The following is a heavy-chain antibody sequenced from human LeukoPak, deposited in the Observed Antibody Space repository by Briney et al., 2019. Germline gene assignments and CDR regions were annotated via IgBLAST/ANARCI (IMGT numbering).Heavy chain of an antibody. CDR2: INWIGGST. CDR1: GFTFDDYG. D-gene: IGHD6-6*01. V-gene: IGHV3-20*04. J-gene: IGHJ3*02. CDR3: ARSSSSWRPVPHAFDI. Sequence: GGSLRLSCAASGFTFDDYGMSWVRQAPGKGLEWVSGINWIGGSTGYADSVKGRFTISRDNAKNSLYLQMNSLGAEDTAVYYCARSSSSWRPVPHAFDIWGQGTMVTASS.